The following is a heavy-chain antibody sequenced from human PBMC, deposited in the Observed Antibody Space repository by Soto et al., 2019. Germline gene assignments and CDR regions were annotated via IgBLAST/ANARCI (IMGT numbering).Heavy chain of an antibody. D-gene: IGHD3-10*01. CDR3: ARQGFGPLHGLVDV. CDR1: GGSISSYY. V-gene: IGHV4-59*08. J-gene: IGHJ6*02. CDR2: VHHSWGS. Sequence: QVQLQESGPGLVKPSETLSLSCTVSGGSISSYYWSWFRQSPGMRMEWIGYVHHSWGSSYNPSLQSRVAISLDTSKSQFSLMVTSVTATDTAVYYCARQGFGPLHGLVDVWGQGTTVTVSS.